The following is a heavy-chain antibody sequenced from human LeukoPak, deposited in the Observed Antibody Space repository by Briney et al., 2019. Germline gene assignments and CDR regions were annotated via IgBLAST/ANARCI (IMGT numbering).Heavy chain of an antibody. J-gene: IGHJ6*02. CDR2: ISTSSTYI. V-gene: IGHV3-21*04. CDR3: ARGGGLDV. D-gene: IGHD3-16*01. Sequence: PGGSLRLSCAASGFTFSTYNMNWVRQAPGKGLEWVSSISTSSTYIYYADSVKGRFTISRDNAKNSLYLQMSNLRAEDTAVYFCARGGGLDVWGQGATVTVSS. CDR1: GFTFSTYN.